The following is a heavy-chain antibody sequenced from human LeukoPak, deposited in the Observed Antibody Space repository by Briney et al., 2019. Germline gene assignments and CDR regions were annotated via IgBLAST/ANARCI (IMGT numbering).Heavy chain of an antibody. CDR3: ARDLRRITMVRGVWVY. D-gene: IGHD3-10*01. V-gene: IGHV1-18*01. CDR2: ISAYNGNT. J-gene: IGHJ4*02. CDR1: GYTFTIYG. Sequence: GASVKVSCKASGYTFTIYGISWVRQAPGQGLEWMGWISAYNGNTNYAQKLQGRVTMTTDTSTSTAYMELRSLRSDDTAVYYCARDLRRITMVRGVWVYWGQGTLVTVSS.